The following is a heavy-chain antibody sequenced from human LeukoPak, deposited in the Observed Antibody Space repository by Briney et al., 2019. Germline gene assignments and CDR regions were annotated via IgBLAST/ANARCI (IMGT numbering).Heavy chain of an antibody. CDR3: ARGGYYGSGNDFRFDP. CDR1: GGSINSYY. CDR2: IYYTGTT. V-gene: IGHV4-59*01. Sequence: SETLSLTCTVSGGSINSYYWSWIRQPPGKGLEWIGYIYYTGTTNYNPSLKSRVTISVDTSKNQFSLKLSSVTAADTAVYYCARGGYYGSGNDFRFDPWGQGTLVTVSS. J-gene: IGHJ5*02. D-gene: IGHD3-10*01.